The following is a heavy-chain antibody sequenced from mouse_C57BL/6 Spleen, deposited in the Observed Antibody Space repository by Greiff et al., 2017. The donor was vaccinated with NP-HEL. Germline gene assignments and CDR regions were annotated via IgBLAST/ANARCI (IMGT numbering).Heavy chain of an antibody. D-gene: IGHD1-2*01. CDR2: IWSGGST. CDR3: ARNFGRRYYAMDY. CDR1: GFSLTSYG. V-gene: IGHV2-2*01. J-gene: IGHJ4*01. Sequence: QVQLQQSGPGLVQPSQSLSITCTVSGFSLTSYGVHWVRQSPGKGLEWLGVIWSGGSTDYNAAFISRLSISKDNSKSQVFFKMNSLQADDTAIYYCARNFGRRYYAMDYWGQGTSVTVSS.